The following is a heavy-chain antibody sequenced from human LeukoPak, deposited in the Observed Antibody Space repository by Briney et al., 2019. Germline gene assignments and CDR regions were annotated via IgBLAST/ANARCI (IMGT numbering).Heavy chain of an antibody. V-gene: IGHV3-23*01. CDR3: AKVSLGYCSSTSCYPPQNRAFDI. CDR1: GFTFSSYA. CDR2: ISGSGGST. J-gene: IGHJ3*02. Sequence: PGGSLRLSCAASGFTFSSYAMSWVRQAPGKGLEWVSAISGSGGSTYYADSVKGRFTISRDNSKNTLYLQMNSLRAEDTAVYYCAKVSLGYCSSTSCYPPQNRAFDIWGQGTMVTVSS. D-gene: IGHD2-2*01.